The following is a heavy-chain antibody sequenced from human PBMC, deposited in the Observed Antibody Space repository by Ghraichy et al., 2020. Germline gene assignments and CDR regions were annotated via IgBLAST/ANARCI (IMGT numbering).Heavy chain of an antibody. CDR3: AREYRLRYFDWPSRGWFDP. V-gene: IGHV1-2*02. J-gene: IGHJ5*02. D-gene: IGHD3-9*01. Sequence: ASVKVSCKASGYTFTGYYMHWVRQAPGQGLEWMGWINPNSGGTNYAQKFQGRVTMTRDTSISTAYMELSRLRSDDTAVYYCAREYRLRYFDWPSRGWFDPWGQGTLVTVSS. CDR2: INPNSGGT. CDR1: GYTFTGYY.